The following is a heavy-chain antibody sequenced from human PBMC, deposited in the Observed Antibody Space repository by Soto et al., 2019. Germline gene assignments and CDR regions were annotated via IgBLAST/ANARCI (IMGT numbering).Heavy chain of an antibody. Sequence: GRSLRLSCAVAGFTFSGSAMRWVRKAYRKGLGWVGRIRSKANSYAPAYAASVKGRFTISRHDSKNTAYLQMNSLKTEDPALYFCTRHGRAAATEDALDIRGQGTMVTVSS. D-gene: IGHD2-2*01. CDR3: TRHGRAAATEDALDI. V-gene: IGHV3-73*01. CDR2: IRSKANSYAP. J-gene: IGHJ3*02. CDR1: GFTFSGSA.